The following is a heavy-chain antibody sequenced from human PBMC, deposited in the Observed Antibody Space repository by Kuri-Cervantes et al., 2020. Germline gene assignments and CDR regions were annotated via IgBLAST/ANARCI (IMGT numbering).Heavy chain of an antibody. CDR2: INHSGST. CDR3: ARIGGRTVFGTENWHGP. J-gene: IGHJ5*02. Sequence: GSLRLSCAVYGGSFSGYYWSWIRQPPGKGLEWIGEINHSGSTNYNPSLKSRVTISVDTSKNQFFLMLRSVTAADTAVYYCARIGGRTVFGTENWHGPWGQGTLVTVSS. D-gene: IGHD3-3*01. CDR1: GGSFSGYY. V-gene: IGHV4-34*01.